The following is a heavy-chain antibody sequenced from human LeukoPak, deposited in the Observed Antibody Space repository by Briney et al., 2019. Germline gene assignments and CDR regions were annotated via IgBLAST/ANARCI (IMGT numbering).Heavy chain of an antibody. J-gene: IGHJ4*02. V-gene: IGHV1-2*04. CDR3: ARSPTWIQLWFDY. D-gene: IGHD5-18*01. Sequence: ASVKVSCKASGHTFTGYYMHGVRQAPGQGLEWMGWINPNSGGTNYAQKFQGWVTMTRDTSISTAYMELSRLRSDDTAVYYCARSPTWIQLWFDYWGQGTLVTVSS. CDR2: INPNSGGT. CDR1: GHTFTGYY.